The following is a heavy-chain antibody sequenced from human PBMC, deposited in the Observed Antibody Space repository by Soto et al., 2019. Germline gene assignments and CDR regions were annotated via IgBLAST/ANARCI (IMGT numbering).Heavy chain of an antibody. CDR3: ARSPGTAFDI. CDR2: ISYDGSNK. Sequence: GSLRLSCAASGFTFSSYAMHWVRQAPGKGLEWVAVISYDGSNKYYADSVKGRFTISRDNSKNTLYLQINSLRAEDTAVYYCARSPGTAFDIWGQGTMVTVSS. CDR1: GFTFSSYA. V-gene: IGHV3-30*04. J-gene: IGHJ3*02.